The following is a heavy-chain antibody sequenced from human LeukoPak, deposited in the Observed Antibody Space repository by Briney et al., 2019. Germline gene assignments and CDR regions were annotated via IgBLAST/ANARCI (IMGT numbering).Heavy chain of an antibody. CDR3: ARDFTRNSYAVAEFFHP. Sequence: PSKTLSITCTAADSSISGYYWNWIRQSAGKGLEWIGRIYANGGTNYNPSLRSRVSMSVDTSKNQFSLKLTSVTAADTAIYYCARDFTRNSYAVAEFFHPWGQGTLVSVSS. CDR2: IYANGGT. V-gene: IGHV4-4*07. J-gene: IGHJ1*01. CDR1: DSSISGYY. D-gene: IGHD5-18*01.